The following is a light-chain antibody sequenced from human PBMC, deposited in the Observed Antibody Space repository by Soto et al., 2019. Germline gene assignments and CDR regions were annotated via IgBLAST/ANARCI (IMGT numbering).Light chain of an antibody. J-gene: IGLJ1*01. Sequence: QSVLTQPASVSGSPGRSVTISCTGTSSDVGSYNLVSWFQQHPGKAPKPMIYEVSKRPSGISNRFSGSNSGNTASLTISGLQTGDDADYYCVSYAGSRTYGFGTGTKLTVL. V-gene: IGLV2-23*02. CDR1: SSDVGSYNL. CDR3: VSYAGSRTYG. CDR2: EVS.